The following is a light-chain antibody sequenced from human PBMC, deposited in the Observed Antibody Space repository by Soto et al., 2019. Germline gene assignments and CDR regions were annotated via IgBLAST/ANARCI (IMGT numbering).Light chain of an antibody. CDR2: SNN. V-gene: IGLV1-44*01. Sequence: QSVLTQPPSASGTPGQRVTISCSGSRSNIGSNTVNWYQQLPGTSPKLLIYSNNQRPSGVPDRFSGSKSGTSASLAISGLQSEDEADYYCAAWDDRLNGWVFGGGTKLTVL. J-gene: IGLJ3*02. CDR3: AAWDDRLNGWV. CDR1: RSNIGSNT.